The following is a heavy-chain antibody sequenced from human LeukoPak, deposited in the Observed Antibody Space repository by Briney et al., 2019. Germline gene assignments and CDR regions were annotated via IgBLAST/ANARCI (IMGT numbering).Heavy chain of an antibody. D-gene: IGHD1-26*01. CDR3: ARLRGSTHPDYYYYGMDV. CDR1: GGTFSSYA. CDR2: IIPIFGTA. V-gene: IGHV1-69*13. Sequence: GASVKVSCKASGGTFSSYAISWVRQAPGQGLEWMGGIIPIFGTANYAQKFQGRVTITADESTSTAYMELSSLRSEDTAVYYCARLRGSTHPDYYYYGMDVWGQGTTVTVSS. J-gene: IGHJ6*02.